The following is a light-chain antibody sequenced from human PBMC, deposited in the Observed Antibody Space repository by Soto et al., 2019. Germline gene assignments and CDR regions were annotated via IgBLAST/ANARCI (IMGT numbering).Light chain of an antibody. CDR2: EVS. Sequence: QSALTQPPSASGSPGQSVTISCTGTSSDVGGYNYVSWYQQHPGKAPKLMIYEVSKRPSGVPDRFSGSKSGNTASLTVSGLQAEDEADYYCSSYKVFGTGTKVPVL. CDR3: SSYKV. V-gene: IGLV2-8*01. CDR1: SSDVGGYNY. J-gene: IGLJ1*01.